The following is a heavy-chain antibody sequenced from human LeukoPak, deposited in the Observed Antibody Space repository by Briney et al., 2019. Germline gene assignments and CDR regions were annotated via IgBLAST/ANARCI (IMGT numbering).Heavy chain of an antibody. D-gene: IGHD2-2*01. CDR3: ARQDIVVVPAAPEHYYYYYMDV. CDR1: GGSISSCY. CDR2: IYTSGST. V-gene: IGHV4-4*09. Sequence: SETLSLTCTVSGGSISSCYWSWIRQPPGKGLEWIGYIYTSGSTNYNPSLKSRVTISVDTSKNQFSLKLSSVTAADTAVYYCARQDIVVVPAAPEHYYYYYMDVWGKGTTVTVSS. J-gene: IGHJ6*03.